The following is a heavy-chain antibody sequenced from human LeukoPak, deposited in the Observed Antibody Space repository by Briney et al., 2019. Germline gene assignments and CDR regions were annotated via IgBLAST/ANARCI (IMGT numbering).Heavy chain of an antibody. J-gene: IGHJ4*02. V-gene: IGHV3-9*01. CDR1: GFTFDDYA. CDR2: ISWNSGSI. D-gene: IGHD6-19*01. CDR3: AKDSKAVTGTGNIDY. Sequence: GGSLRLSCAASGFTFDDYAMHWVRHAPGKGLEWVSGISWNSGSIGYADSVKGRFTISRDNAKNSLYLQMNSLRAQDTALYYCAKDSKAVTGTGNIDYWGQGTLVTVSS.